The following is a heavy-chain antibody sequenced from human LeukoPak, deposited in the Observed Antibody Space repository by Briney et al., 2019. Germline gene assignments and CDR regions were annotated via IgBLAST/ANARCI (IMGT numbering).Heavy chain of an antibody. CDR2: INPYTYDI. J-gene: IGHJ4*02. D-gene: IGHD3-3*02. CDR1: GYTFIAYY. Sequence: ASVKVSCKTSGYTFIAYYVHWVRQAPGQGLEWMGCINPYTYDITYPQQFNGRVTMTRDRSLRTVYVELSSLRSDDTAVYYCARVFFDGSISRRFGSWGQGTQVAVFS. CDR3: ARVFFDGSISRRFGS. V-gene: IGHV1-2*02.